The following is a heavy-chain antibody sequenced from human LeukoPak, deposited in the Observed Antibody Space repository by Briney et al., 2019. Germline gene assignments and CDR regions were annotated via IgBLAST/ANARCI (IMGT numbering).Heavy chain of an antibody. CDR2: ISWNSGSI. J-gene: IGHJ4*02. D-gene: IGHD2-15*01. Sequence: SLRLSCAASGFTFDDYAMHWVRQAPGKGLEWVSGISWNSGSIGYADSVKGRFTISRDNAKNSLYLQMNSLRAEDTALYYCAESEPRYCSGGSCYSRGFDYWGQGTLVTVSS. CDR1: GFTFDDYA. CDR3: AESEPRYCSGGSCYSRGFDY. V-gene: IGHV3-9*01.